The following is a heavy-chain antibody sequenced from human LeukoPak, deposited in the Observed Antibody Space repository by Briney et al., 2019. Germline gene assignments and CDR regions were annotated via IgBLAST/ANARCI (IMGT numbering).Heavy chain of an antibody. CDR2: ISAYNGNT. J-gene: IGHJ3*02. CDR3: ARDPRIVVVTGGDAFDI. CDR1: GYTFTSYG. V-gene: IGHV1-18*01. D-gene: IGHD2-21*02. Sequence: ASVKVSCKAPGYTFTSYGISWVRQAPGQGLEWMGWISAYNGNTNYAQKLQGRVTMTTDTSTSTAYMELRSLRSDDTAVYYCARDPRIVVVTGGDAFDIWGQGTMVTVSS.